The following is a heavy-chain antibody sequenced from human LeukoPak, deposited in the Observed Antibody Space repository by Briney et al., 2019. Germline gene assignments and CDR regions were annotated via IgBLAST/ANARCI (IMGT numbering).Heavy chain of an antibody. V-gene: IGHV4-59*01. CDR3: AREKTKYYYDSSGYYDY. CDR2: IYYSGST. D-gene: IGHD3-22*01. Sequence: SETLSLTCTVSGGSISSYYWSWIRQPPEKGLEWIGYIYYSGSTNYNPSLKSRVTISVDTSKNQFSLKLSSVTAADTAVYYCAREKTKYYYDSSGYYDYWGQGTLVTVSS. CDR1: GGSISSYY. J-gene: IGHJ4*02.